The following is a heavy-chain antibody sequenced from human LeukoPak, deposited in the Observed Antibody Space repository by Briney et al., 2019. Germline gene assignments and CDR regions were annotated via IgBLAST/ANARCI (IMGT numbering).Heavy chain of an antibody. CDR2: ISSSGSTI. J-gene: IGHJ4*02. D-gene: IGHD3-10*01. CDR3: VYGSGRTRGFDY. Sequence: GGSLRLSCAASGSTFSSYEMNWVRQAPGKGLEWVSYISSSGSTIYYADSVKGRFTISRDNAKNSLYLQMNSLRAEDTAVYYCVYGSGRTRGFDYWGQGTLVTVSS. CDR1: GSTFSSYE. V-gene: IGHV3-48*03.